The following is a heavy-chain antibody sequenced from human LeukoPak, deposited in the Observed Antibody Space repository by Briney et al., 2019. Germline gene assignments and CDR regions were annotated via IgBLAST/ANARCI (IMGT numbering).Heavy chain of an antibody. Sequence: PGGSLRLSCAASGFTFSDYYMSWISQAPGKGLEWVSYISSSGSTIYYADSVKGRFTISRDNAKNSLYLQMNSLRAEDTAVYYCARDLPLIAAAGTCFDYWGQGTLVTVSS. CDR1: GFTFSDYY. CDR3: ARDLPLIAAAGTCFDY. CDR2: ISSSGSTI. J-gene: IGHJ4*02. V-gene: IGHV3-11*01. D-gene: IGHD6-13*01.